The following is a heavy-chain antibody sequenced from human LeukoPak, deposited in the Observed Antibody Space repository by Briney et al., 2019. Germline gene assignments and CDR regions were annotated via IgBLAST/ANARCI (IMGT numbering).Heavy chain of an antibody. D-gene: IGHD3-10*01. J-gene: IGHJ4*02. V-gene: IGHV4-59*01. CDR2: IYYSGST. Sequence: AETLSLTCTVSDGSISSYYWSWIRQPPGKGLEWIGYIYYSGSTNYNPSLKSRVTISVDTSKNQFSLKLSSVTAADTAVYYCAGGDMVRGVPPPPSLDYWGQGTLVTVSS. CDR1: DGSISSYY. CDR3: AGGDMVRGVPPPPSLDY.